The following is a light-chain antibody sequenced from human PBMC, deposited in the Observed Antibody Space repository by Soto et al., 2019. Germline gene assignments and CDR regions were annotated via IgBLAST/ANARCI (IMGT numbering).Light chain of an antibody. CDR2: DVS. CDR3: SSYTSSSTFVV. CDR1: SSDVGGYNY. V-gene: IGLV2-14*01. J-gene: IGLJ2*01. Sequence: QSVLTQPASVSGSPGQSITISCTGTSSDVGGYNYVSWYQQRPGKAPKLMIYDVSNRPSGVSNRFSGSKSGNTASLTISGLQAEDEADYYCSSYTSSSTFVVFRGGTKVTVL.